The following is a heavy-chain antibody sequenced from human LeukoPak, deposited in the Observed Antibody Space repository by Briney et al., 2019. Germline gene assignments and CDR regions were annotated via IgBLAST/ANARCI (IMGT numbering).Heavy chain of an antibody. V-gene: IGHV4-39*07. CDR3: GRGATTLGYYFDY. CDR1: GGSISSSSYY. CDR2: IYHSGST. Sequence: PSETLSLTCTVSGGSISSSSYYWGWIRQPPGKGLEWIGSIYHSGSTYYNPSLKSRVTISVDTSKNQFSLKLSSVTAADTAVYYCGRGATTLGYYFDYWGQGTLVTVSS. D-gene: IGHD1-26*01. J-gene: IGHJ4*02.